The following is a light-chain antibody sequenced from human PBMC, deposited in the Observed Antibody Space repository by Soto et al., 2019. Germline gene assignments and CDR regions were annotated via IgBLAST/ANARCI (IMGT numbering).Light chain of an antibody. J-gene: IGLJ1*01. CDR2: GNN. Sequence: QSVLTQPPSVSGAPGQRVTISCTGSSSNIGAGYEVHWYQQLPGTAPKLLIYGNNNRPSGVPDRFSGSKSGTSGSLAITGRQAEDEADYSCQSYDSSLSGYVFGTGTKVTVL. CDR1: SSNIGAGYE. V-gene: IGLV1-40*01. CDR3: QSYDSSLSGYV.